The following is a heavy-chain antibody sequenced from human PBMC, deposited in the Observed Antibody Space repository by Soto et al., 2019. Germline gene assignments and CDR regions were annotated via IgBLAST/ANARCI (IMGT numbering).Heavy chain of an antibody. CDR1: GFTFSSYW. D-gene: IGHD7-27*01. V-gene: IGHV3-74*01. J-gene: IGHJ6*02. Sequence: GGSLRLSCAASGFTFSSYWMHWVRQAPGKGLVWVSHINNDGSSTTYADSVKGRFTISRDNAKNTLYLQMNSLRAEDTAVYYCAKDLLGPGRAYGMDVWGQGTTVTVSS. CDR3: AKDLLGPGRAYGMDV. CDR2: INNDGSST.